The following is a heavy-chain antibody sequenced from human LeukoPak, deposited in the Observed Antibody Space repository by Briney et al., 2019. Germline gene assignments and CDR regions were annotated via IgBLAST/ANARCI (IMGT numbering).Heavy chain of an antibody. D-gene: IGHD6-13*01. Sequence: GGSLRLSCAASGFTFSSFAMHWVRQAPGKGLDWVAVISYDASNKFYADSVQGRFTIARDNSKNTLYLQMNSLRAEDTAVYYCARDRHIAAAGTLLPWGQGTLVTVSS. J-gene: IGHJ4*02. V-gene: IGHV3-30-3*01. CDR2: ISYDASNK. CDR1: GFTFSSFA. CDR3: ARDRHIAAAGTLLP.